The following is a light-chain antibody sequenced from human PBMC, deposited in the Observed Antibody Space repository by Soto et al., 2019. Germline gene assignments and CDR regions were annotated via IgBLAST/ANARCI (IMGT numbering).Light chain of an antibody. CDR1: SGSIASNY. J-gene: IGLJ3*02. CDR2: EDN. V-gene: IGLV6-57*03. CDR3: QSYDSSNSWV. Sequence: NFMLTQPHSVSESPGKTVTISCTRSSGSIASNYVQWYQQRPGSAPTTLIYEDNQRPSGVPDPFSGSIDSSSNSASLTISGLKTEDEADYYCQSYDSSNSWVFGGGTKLTVL.